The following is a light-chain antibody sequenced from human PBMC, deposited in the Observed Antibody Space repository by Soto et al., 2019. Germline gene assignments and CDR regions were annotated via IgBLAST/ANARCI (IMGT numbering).Light chain of an antibody. CDR2: EVS. Sequence: QSVLTQPASVSGSPGQSITISCNGTSSEVGGYNYVSWNQQHPGKAPKLMIYEVSNRPSGVSNRFSGSKSGNTASLTISGLQAEDEASYYCSSYTSSSTPYVFGTGTKVTVL. J-gene: IGLJ1*01. CDR1: SSEVGGYNY. V-gene: IGLV2-14*01. CDR3: SSYTSSSTPYV.